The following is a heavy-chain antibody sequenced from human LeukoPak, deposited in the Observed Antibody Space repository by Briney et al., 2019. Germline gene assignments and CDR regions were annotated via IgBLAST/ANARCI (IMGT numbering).Heavy chain of an antibody. CDR3: ARDPYYYDSSGYYDY. CDR2: IWYDGSNK. V-gene: IGHV3-33*01. J-gene: IGHJ4*02. D-gene: IGHD3-22*01. CDR1: GFTFSSYG. Sequence: GGSLRLSCAASGFTFSSYGMHWVRQAPGKGLEWVAVIWYDGSNKYYADSVKGRFTISGDNSKNTLYLQMNSLRAEDTAVYYCARDPYYYDSSGYYDYWGQGTLVTVSS.